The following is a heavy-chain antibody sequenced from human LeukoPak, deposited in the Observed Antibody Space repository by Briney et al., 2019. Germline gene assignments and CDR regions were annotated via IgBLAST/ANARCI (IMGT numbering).Heavy chain of an antibody. CDR2: INHSGST. D-gene: IGHD1-26*01. CDR1: GGSISGYY. CDR3: ARGGGSYLFDY. V-gene: IGHV4-34*01. Sequence: SETLSLTCTVSGGSISGYYWSWIRQPPGKGLEWIGEINHSGSTNYNPSLKSRVTISVDTSKNQFSLKLSSVTAADTAVYYCARGGGSYLFDYWGQGTLVTVSS. J-gene: IGHJ4*02.